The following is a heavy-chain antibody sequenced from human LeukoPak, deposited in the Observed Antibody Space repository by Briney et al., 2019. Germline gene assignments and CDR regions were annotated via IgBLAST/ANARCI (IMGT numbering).Heavy chain of an antibody. CDR1: GFTFSSYA. J-gene: IGHJ4*02. V-gene: IGHV3-30-3*01. Sequence: GRSLRLSCAASGFTFSSYAMHWVRQAPGKGLEWVAVISYDGSNKYYADSVKGRFTISRDNSKNTLYLQMNSLRAEDTAVYYCARLRYSYEFYFDYWGQGTLVTVSS. CDR3: ARLRYSYEFYFDY. CDR2: ISYDGSNK. D-gene: IGHD5-18*01.